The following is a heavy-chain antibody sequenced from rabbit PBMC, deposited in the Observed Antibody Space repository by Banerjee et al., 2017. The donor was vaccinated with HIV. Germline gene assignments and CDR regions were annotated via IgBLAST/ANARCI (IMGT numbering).Heavy chain of an antibody. V-gene: IGHV1S40*01. CDR3: ARDPHYGGAASGYATYFNL. CDR2: IYTGSGDST. J-gene: IGHJ4*01. Sequence: QSLEESGGDLVKPGGSLALTCTASRFSFSSDYDMCWVRQAPGKGLEWIGCIYTGSGDSTWYASWAKGRFTISKSTSLNTVTLQMTSLTAADTATYFCARDPHYGGAASGYATYFNLWGQGTLVTV. CDR1: RFSFSSDYD. D-gene: IGHD8-1*01.